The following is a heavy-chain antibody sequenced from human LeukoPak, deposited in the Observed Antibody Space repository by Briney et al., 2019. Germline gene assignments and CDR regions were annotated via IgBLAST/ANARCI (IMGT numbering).Heavy chain of an antibody. J-gene: IGHJ4*02. CDR3: ARLSGSYFDY. CDR2: IWYDGSKK. V-gene: IGHV3-33*01. D-gene: IGHD1-26*01. CDR1: GFSFSSNG. Sequence: GGSLRLSCVASGFSFSSNGMTWVRQAPGKGLEWVAVIWYDGSKKFYADSVKGRFTISRDNSKNIMYLQMSSLRAEDTAVYYCARLSGSYFDYWGQGTLVTVSS.